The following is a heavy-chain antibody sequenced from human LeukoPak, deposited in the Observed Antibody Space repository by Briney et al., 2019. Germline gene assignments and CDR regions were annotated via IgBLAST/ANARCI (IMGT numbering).Heavy chain of an antibody. CDR3: ALIVYDSSGYYYFDY. Sequence: SETLSLTCTVSGGSISSYYWSWIRQPSGKGLEWIGYIYYSGSTNYNPSLKSQVTISVDTSKNQFSLKLSSVTAADTAVYYCALIVYDSSGYYYFDYWGQGTLVTVSS. CDR2: IYYSGST. J-gene: IGHJ4*02. CDR1: GGSISSYY. D-gene: IGHD3-22*01. V-gene: IGHV4-59*01.